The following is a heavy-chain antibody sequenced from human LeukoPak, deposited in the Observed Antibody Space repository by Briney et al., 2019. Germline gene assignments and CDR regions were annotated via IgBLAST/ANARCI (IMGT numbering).Heavy chain of an antibody. CDR3: ARDSPGRDCTNGVCTDY. D-gene: IGHD2-8*01. Sequence: ASVKVSCKASGGTFSSYAISWVRQAPGQGLEWMGGINPIFGTANYAQKFQGRVTITTDESTSTAYMELSSLRSEDTAVYYCARDSPGRDCTNGVCTDYWGQGTLVTVSS. J-gene: IGHJ4*02. V-gene: IGHV1-69*05. CDR1: GGTFSSYA. CDR2: INPIFGTA.